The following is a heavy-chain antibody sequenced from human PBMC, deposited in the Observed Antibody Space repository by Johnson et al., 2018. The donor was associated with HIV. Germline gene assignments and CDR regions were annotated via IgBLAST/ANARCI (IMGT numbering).Heavy chain of an antibody. CDR2: ISWDGGST. J-gene: IGHJ3*02. V-gene: IGHV3-43D*03. CDR3: VLFSSIAAEGAFDI. Sequence: VQLVESGGGLVQPGGSLRLSCAASGFTFSSYAMSWVRQAPGKGLEWVSLISWDGGSTYYADSVKGRFTISRDNSKNSLYLQMNSLRAEDTALYYCVLFSSIAAEGAFDIWGQGTMVTVSS. D-gene: IGHD6-6*01. CDR1: GFTFSSYA.